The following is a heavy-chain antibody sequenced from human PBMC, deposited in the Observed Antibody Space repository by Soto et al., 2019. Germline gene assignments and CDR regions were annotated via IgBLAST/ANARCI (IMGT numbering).Heavy chain of an antibody. CDR3: AREEEQWLVRGYGMDV. CDR2: IIPIFGTA. D-gene: IGHD6-19*01. V-gene: IGHV1-69*13. J-gene: IGHJ6*02. CDR1: GGTFSSYA. Sequence: ASVKVSCKASGGTFSSYAISWVRQAPGQGLEWMGGIIPIFGTANYAQKFQGRVTITADESASTAYMELSSLRSEDTAVYYCAREEEQWLVRGYGMDVWGQGTTVTSP.